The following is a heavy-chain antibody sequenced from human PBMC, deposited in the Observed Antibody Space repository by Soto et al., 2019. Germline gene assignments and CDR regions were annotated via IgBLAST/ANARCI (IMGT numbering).Heavy chain of an antibody. CDR2: ISGTSPST. V-gene: IGHV3-23*01. Sequence: PGGSLRLSCAASGFTFSAYAMSWVRQAPGKGLEWVSAISGTSPSTYYADSVQGRFSISTDSSRKTLFLQMNTLGAEDTAVYFWATQILGGDYGARGTLVPVSS. CDR1: GFTFSAYA. D-gene: IGHD3-16*01. CDR3: ATQILGGDY. J-gene: IGHJ4*02.